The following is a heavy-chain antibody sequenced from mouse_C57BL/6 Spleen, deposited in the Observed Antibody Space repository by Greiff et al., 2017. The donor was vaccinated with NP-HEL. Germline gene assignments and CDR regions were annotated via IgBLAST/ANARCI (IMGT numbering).Heavy chain of an antibody. CDR2: IYPGSGST. D-gene: IGHD2-5*01. V-gene: IGHV1-55*01. CDR1: GYTFTSYW. J-gene: IGHJ1*03. CDR3: ARDSNYEDWYFDV. Sequence: VQLQQSGAELVKPGASVKMSCKASGYTFTSYWITWVKQRPGQGLEWIGDIYPGSGSTNYNEKFKSKATLTVDTSSSTAYMQLSSLTSEDSAVYYCARDSNYEDWYFDVWGTGTTVTVSS.